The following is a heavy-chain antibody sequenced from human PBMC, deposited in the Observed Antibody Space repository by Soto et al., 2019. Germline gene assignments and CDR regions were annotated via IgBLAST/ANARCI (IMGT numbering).Heavy chain of an antibody. CDR3: ARGAGLYDSSGFYYGY. V-gene: IGHV3-30-3*01. CDR1: GFTFSNYA. CDR2: ISYDGSNK. D-gene: IGHD3-22*01. Sequence: GGSLRLSCAASGFTFSNYAMHWVRQAPGKGLEWVALISYDGSNKYYADSVKGRFTISRDNSKNTLYLQMDSLRAEDTAVYYCARGAGLYDSSGFYYGYWGQGTLVTVSS. J-gene: IGHJ4*02.